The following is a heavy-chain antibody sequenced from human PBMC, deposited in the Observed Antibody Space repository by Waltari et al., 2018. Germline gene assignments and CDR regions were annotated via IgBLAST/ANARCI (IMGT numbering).Heavy chain of an antibody. D-gene: IGHD1-1*01. CDR3: ARRTTISHAFDI. J-gene: IGHJ3*02. Sequence: EVQLVESGGGLVQPGGSLRLSCAASGFTFSSYWMHWVRQAPGKGLVWVSRINRDGSSTSYADSVKGRFTISRDNAKNTLYLQMNSLRAEDTAVYYCARRTTISHAFDIWGQGTMVTVSS. CDR1: GFTFSSYW. CDR2: INRDGSST. V-gene: IGHV3-74*01.